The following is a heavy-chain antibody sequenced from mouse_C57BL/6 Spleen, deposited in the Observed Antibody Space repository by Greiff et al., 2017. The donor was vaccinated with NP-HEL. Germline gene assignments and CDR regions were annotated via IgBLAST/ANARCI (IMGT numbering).Heavy chain of an antibody. Sequence: EVMLVESEGGLVQPGSSMKLSCTASGFTFSDYYMAWVRQVPEKGLEWVANINYDGSSTYYLDSLKSRFIISRDNAKNILYLQMSSLKSEDTATYYCARRGTGNWYFDVWGTGTTVTVSS. CDR2: INYDGSST. CDR3: ARRGTGNWYFDV. V-gene: IGHV5-16*02. D-gene: IGHD4-1*01. J-gene: IGHJ1*03. CDR1: GFTFSDYY.